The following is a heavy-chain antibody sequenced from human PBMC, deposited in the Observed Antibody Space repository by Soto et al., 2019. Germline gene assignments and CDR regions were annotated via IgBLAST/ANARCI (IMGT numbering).Heavy chain of an antibody. J-gene: IGHJ6*03. Sequence: GGSLRLSCAASGFTFSSYAMSWVRQAPGKGLEWVSAISGSGGSTYYADSVKGRFTISRDNSKNTLYLQMNSLRAEDTAVYYCAKDERFKIDYYYYYYMDVWGKGTTVTVSS. CDR1: GFTFSSYA. CDR2: ISGSGGST. CDR3: AKDERFKIDYYYYYYMDV. D-gene: IGHD3-16*01. V-gene: IGHV3-23*01.